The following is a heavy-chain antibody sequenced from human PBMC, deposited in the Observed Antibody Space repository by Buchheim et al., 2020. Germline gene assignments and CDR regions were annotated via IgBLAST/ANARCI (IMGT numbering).Heavy chain of an antibody. CDR3: ARVVVVVPAAIPYYYYGMDV. CDR2: IIPIFGTA. J-gene: IGHJ6*02. D-gene: IGHD2-2*01. Sequence: QVQLVQSGAEVKKPGSSVKVSCKASGGTFSSYAISWVRQAPGQGLEWMGGIIPIFGTANYAQKFQGRVTITADESTSTAYIELRSLRSEDTAVYYCARVVVVVPAAIPYYYYGMDVWGQGTT. CDR1: GGTFSSYA. V-gene: IGHV1-69*01.